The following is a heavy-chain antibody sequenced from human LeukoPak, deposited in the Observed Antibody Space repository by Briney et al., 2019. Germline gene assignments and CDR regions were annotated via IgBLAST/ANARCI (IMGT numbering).Heavy chain of an antibody. D-gene: IGHD7-27*01. CDR2: MWYDGTNK. CDR1: GFTFSTYG. V-gene: IGHV3-33*01. J-gene: IGHJ4*02. Sequence: QPGRSLRLSCAASGFTFSTYGMHWVRQAPGKGLEWVAIMWYDGTNKYYADSVKGRFTISRDNSKNTLYLQMNSLRAEDTAVYYCARDHNWGNEVDHWGQGALVTV. CDR3: ARDHNWGNEVDH.